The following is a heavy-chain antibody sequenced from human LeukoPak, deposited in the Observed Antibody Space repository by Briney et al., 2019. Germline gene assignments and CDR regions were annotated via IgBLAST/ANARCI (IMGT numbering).Heavy chain of an antibody. CDR2: ISANNGNT. Sequence: ASVTVSCTASGYTFTTYGISWVRQAPGQGLEWMGWISANNGNTMYAQKTQGRVSMTTDTSTSTAYMELRSLRSDDTAVYYCAREGLGYCISTSCSAFDYWGQGTLVTVSS. CDR1: GYTFTTYG. V-gene: IGHV1-18*01. CDR3: AREGLGYCISTSCSAFDY. J-gene: IGHJ4*02. D-gene: IGHD2-2*01.